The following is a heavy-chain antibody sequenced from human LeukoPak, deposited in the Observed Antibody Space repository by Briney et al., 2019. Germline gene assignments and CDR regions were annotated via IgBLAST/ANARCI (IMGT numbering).Heavy chain of an antibody. CDR1: GYTFTSYD. D-gene: IGHD3-10*01. CDR2: MNPNSGNT. CDR3: ARPIPRSGSYPRKGFDP. V-gene: IGHV1-8*01. Sequence: ASVKVSCKASGYTFTSYDINWVRQATGQVLEWMGWMNPNSGNTGYAQKFQGRVTMTRNTSISHAYMELGSLRSEDTAVYCCARPIPRSGSYPRKGFDPWGQGTLVTVSS. J-gene: IGHJ5*02.